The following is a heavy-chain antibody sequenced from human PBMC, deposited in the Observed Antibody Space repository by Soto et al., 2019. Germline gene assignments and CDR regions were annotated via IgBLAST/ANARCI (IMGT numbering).Heavy chain of an antibody. CDR2: ISSSSSYI. J-gene: IGHJ3*02. CDR3: ARALPDYYDSSGYYYAFDI. Sequence: GGSLRLSCAASGFTFSSYSMNWVRQAPGKGLEWVSSISSSSSYIYYADSVKGRFTISRDNAKNSLYLQMNSLRAEDTAVYHCARALPDYYDSSGYYYAFDIWGQGTMVTVSS. D-gene: IGHD3-22*01. CDR1: GFTFSSYS. V-gene: IGHV3-21*01.